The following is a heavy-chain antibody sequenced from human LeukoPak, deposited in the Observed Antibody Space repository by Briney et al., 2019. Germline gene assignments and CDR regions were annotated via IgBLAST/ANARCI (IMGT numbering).Heavy chain of an antibody. CDR1: GGTFSSYA. J-gene: IGHJ4*02. Sequence: ASVKVSCKASGGTFSSYAISWVRQAPGQGLEWMGRIIPILGIANYAQKLQGRVTITADKSTSTAYMELSSLRSEDTAVYYCAMGLDTAMVTPKVVEFDYWGQGTLVTVSS. V-gene: IGHV1-69*04. CDR3: AMGLDTAMVTPKVVEFDY. CDR2: IIPILGIA. D-gene: IGHD5-18*01.